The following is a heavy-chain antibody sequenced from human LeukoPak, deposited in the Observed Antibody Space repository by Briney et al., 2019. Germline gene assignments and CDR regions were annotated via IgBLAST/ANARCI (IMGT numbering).Heavy chain of an antibody. Sequence: GGSLRLSCAASGFTFSGYAMSWVRQAPGKGLEWVSGISAGGGSTFYADSVKGRLTISRDNSKNTLYLQMNSLRAEDTAVYYCAIRLLIISSWTYDYWGQGTLVTVSS. D-gene: IGHD6-13*01. CDR2: ISAGGGST. V-gene: IGHV3-23*01. J-gene: IGHJ4*02. CDR3: AIRLLIISSWTYDY. CDR1: GFTFSGYA.